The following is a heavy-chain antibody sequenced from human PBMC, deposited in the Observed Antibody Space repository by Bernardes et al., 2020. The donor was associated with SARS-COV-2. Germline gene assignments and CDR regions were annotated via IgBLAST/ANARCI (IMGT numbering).Heavy chain of an antibody. CDR1: GGSISSSNYN. D-gene: IGHD3-22*01. J-gene: IGHJ4*02. CDR2: IYYRGST. Sequence: LSLTCTVSGGSISSSNYNWGWIRQPPGKGLEWIGSIYYRGSTYYNPSLKSRVTISVDTSKNQFSLKLTSVTAADTAVYYCARLWYYYDSSGYYSFFDYWGQGTLVTVSS. V-gene: IGHV4-39*01. CDR3: ARLWYYYDSSGYYSFFDY.